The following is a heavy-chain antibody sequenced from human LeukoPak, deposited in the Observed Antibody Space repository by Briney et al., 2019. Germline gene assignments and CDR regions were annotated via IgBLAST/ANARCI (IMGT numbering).Heavy chain of an antibody. V-gene: IGHV4-59*08. CDR3: ARHDGSSWYYAFDV. CDR2: IYYSGST. J-gene: IGHJ3*01. CDR1: GVSISSYY. D-gene: IGHD6-13*01. Sequence: SEALSLTCTVSGVSISSYYWSWIRQPPGKGLEWIGYIYYSGSTNYNPSLKSRVTISLDTSRNQFSLKLSSVTAADTAVYYCARHDGSSWYYAFDVWGQGTMVTVSS.